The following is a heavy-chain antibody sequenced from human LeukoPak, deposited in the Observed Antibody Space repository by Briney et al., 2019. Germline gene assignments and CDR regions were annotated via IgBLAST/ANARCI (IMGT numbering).Heavy chain of an antibody. J-gene: IGHJ5*02. CDR1: GGSISSSSYY. D-gene: IGHD2-15*01. Sequence: PSETLSLTCTVSGGSISSSSYYWGWLRQPPGKGLEWIGSIYYSGSTYYNPSLKSRVTISVDTSKNQFSLKLSSVTAADTAVYYCARATPLFELPYNWFDPWGQGTLVTVSS. CDR3: ARATPLFELPYNWFDP. CDR2: IYYSGST. V-gene: IGHV4-39*07.